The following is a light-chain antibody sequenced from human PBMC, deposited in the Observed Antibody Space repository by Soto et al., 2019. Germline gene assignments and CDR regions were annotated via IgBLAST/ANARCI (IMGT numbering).Light chain of an antibody. J-gene: IGKJ3*01. CDR2: AAS. V-gene: IGKV1-39*01. CDR3: QQSNTFPLA. CDR1: QTIASH. Sequence: DIEMTQSPSSLSASVGDRVTITCRASQTIASHLNWYQQKPGEAPKLLIYAASSLQSGVPSRFSGTRSGTTFTLIISSLQPEDFATYSCQQSNTFPLAFGPGTRVEIK.